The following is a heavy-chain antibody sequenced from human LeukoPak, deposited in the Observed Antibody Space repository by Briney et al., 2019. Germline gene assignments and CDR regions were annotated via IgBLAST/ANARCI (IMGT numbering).Heavy chain of an antibody. Sequence: ASVKVSCKASGGTFISYAISWVRQAPGQGREWMGRIIPILRIPNYAQKFQGRVTITADKSTSTAYMELSSLRSEDTAVYYCARGGPYGDYSHWGQGTLVTVSS. J-gene: IGHJ4*02. CDR1: GGTFISYA. V-gene: IGHV1-69*04. CDR2: IIPILRIP. CDR3: ARGGPYGDYSH. D-gene: IGHD4-17*01.